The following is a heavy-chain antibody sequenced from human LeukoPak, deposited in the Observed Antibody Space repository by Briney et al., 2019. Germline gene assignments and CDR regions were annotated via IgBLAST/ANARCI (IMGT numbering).Heavy chain of an antibody. CDR1: GGTFSSYA. J-gene: IGHJ5*02. D-gene: IGHD2-2*02. CDR3: ARVDIVVVPAAIATGWFDP. V-gene: IGHV1-18*01. CDR2: ISAYNGNT. Sequence: ASVKVSCKASGGTFSSYAISWVRQAPGQGLEWMGWISAYNGNTNYAQKLQGRVTMTTDTSTSTAYMELRSLRSDDTAVYYCARVDIVVVPAAIATGWFDPWGQGTLVTVSS.